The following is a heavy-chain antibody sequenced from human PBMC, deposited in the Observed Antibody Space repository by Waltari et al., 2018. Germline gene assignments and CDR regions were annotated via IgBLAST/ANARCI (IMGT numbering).Heavy chain of an antibody. CDR1: GGSFSGYY. D-gene: IGHD2-2*01. V-gene: IGHV4-34*01. Sequence: QVQLQQWGAGLLKPSETLSLTCPVYGGSFSGYYWSWIRQPPGTGLAWMGDMNHSGSTNYNPSLKSRVTISVDTSKNQFSLKLSSVTAADTAVYYCARGPTYTDLGYCSSTSCYGPYYYYGMDVWGQGTTVTVSS. CDR3: ARGPTYTDLGYCSSTSCYGPYYYYGMDV. J-gene: IGHJ6*02. CDR2: MNHSGST.